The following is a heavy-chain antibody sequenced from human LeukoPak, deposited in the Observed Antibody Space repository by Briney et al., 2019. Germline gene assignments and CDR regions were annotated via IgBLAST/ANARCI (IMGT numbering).Heavy chain of an antibody. J-gene: IGHJ6*03. D-gene: IGHD2-2*01. V-gene: IGHV4-38-2*02. Sequence: PSETLSLTCTVSGYSISSGYYWGWIRQPPGKGLEWIGSIYHSGSTYYNPSLKSRVTISLDTSKNQFSLKLNSVTAADTAVYYCAREGAAPMYYYYMGVWGKGTTVTVSS. CDR2: IYHSGST. CDR1: GYSISSGYY. CDR3: AREGAAPMYYYYMGV.